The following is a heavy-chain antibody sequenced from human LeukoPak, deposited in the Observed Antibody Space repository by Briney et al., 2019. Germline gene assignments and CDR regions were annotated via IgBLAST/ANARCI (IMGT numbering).Heavy chain of an antibody. V-gene: IGHV4-59*01. Sequence: SETLSLTCTVSGGSISSYYWSWIRQPPGKGLEWIGYIYYSGSTNYIPSLKSRVTISVDMSKNQFSLKLSSVTAADTAVYYCASSYDSSGYYAHWGQGTLVTVSS. D-gene: IGHD3-22*01. CDR3: ASSYDSSGYYAH. CDR2: IYYSGST. J-gene: IGHJ4*02. CDR1: GGSISSYY.